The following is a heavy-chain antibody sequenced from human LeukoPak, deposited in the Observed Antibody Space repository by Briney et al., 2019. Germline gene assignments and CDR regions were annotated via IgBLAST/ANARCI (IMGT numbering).Heavy chain of an antibody. CDR1: GFTFSSYG. CDR2: ISYDGSNK. Sequence: GGSLRLSCAASGFTFSSYGLHWVRQAPDKGLEWVAFISYDGSNKFYGDSVKGRFTISRDNSKNTLYLQMNSLRAEDTAIYYCAKPPMVRGVDYFDYWGQGTPVTVSS. D-gene: IGHD3-10*01. CDR3: AKPPMVRGVDYFDY. V-gene: IGHV3-30*18. J-gene: IGHJ4*02.